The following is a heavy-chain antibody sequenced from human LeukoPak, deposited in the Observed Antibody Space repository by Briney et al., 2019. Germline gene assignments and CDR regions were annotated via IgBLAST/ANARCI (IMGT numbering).Heavy chain of an antibody. Sequence: GGSLRLSCAASGFTFSTYWMSWVRQAPGKGLEWVAKIKQDGSEKYYVDSVKGRFTISRDNATNSLYLQMNSLRAEDTAMYYCARDSAGNDYWGQGTLVTVSS. CDR2: IKQDGSEK. CDR1: GFTFSTYW. V-gene: IGHV3-7*01. D-gene: IGHD6-13*01. J-gene: IGHJ4*02. CDR3: ARDSAGNDY.